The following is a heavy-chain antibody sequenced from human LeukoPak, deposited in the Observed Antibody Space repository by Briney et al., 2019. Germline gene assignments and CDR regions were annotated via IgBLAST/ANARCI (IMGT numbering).Heavy chain of an antibody. CDR2: ISAYNGNT. J-gene: IGHJ3*02. V-gene: IGHV1-18*01. D-gene: IGHD3-10*01. CDR1: GYTFTSYG. Sequence: ASVKVSCKASGYTFTSYGISWVRQAPGQGLEWMGWISAYNGNTNYAQKLQGRVTMTTDTSTSTAYMELRSLRSDDTAVYYCARDTPMVRGVMIRYAIDTWGQGTMVTVSS. CDR3: ARDTPMVRGVMIRYAIDT.